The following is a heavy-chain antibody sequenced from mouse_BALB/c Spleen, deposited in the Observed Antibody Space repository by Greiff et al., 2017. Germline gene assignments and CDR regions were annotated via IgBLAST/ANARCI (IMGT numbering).Heavy chain of an antibody. J-gene: IGHJ4*01. Sequence: EVQLVESGGGLVKPGGSLKLSCAASGFTFSSYAMSWVRQSPEKRLEWVAEISSGGSYTYYPDTVTGRFTISRDNAKNTLYLEMSSLRSEDTAMYYCARDGDGNAMDYWGQGTSVTVSS. CDR2: ISSGGSYT. D-gene: IGHD2-1*01. V-gene: IGHV5-9-4*01. CDR1: GFTFSSYA. CDR3: ARDGDGNAMDY.